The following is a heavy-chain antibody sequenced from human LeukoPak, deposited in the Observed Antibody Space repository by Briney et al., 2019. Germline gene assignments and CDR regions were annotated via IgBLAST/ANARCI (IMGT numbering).Heavy chain of an antibody. J-gene: IGHJ4*02. CDR2: LSPRDGET. CDR1: GSTLTKIS. V-gene: IGHV1-24*01. D-gene: IGHD3-10*01. CDR3: ATGAMVYDY. Sequence: GASVKVSCTVSGSTLTKISIDWVRQAPGKRLEWMGSLSPRDGETSHAQKFQGRFNMTADTSTDTAYMEMSSLDSGDTAVYYCATGAMVYDYWGQGTLVIVSS.